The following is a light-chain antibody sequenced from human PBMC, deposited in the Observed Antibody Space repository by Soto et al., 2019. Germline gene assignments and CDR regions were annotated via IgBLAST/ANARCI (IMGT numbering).Light chain of an antibody. V-gene: IGLV2-14*01. CDR2: EVS. J-gene: IGLJ1*01. Sequence: QFALTQPASVSGSPGQSITISCTRSSNDVGGYNYVSWYQQHPGKAPKLIIYEVSNRPSGVSNRFSGSKSGNTASLTISGLQAEDEADYYCSSYTTNSTPYVFGTGTKLTV. CDR3: SSYTTNSTPYV. CDR1: SNDVGGYNY.